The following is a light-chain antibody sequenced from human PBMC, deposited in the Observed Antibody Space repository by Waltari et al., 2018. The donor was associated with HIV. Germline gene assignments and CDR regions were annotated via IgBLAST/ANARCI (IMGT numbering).Light chain of an antibody. CDR1: RPNIASNT. CDR3: AAWDDSLNGWV. V-gene: IGLV1-44*01. Sequence: QSVLTQPPSASGTPGQRVTISCSGSRPNIASNTVSWYQQLPGTAPKLFIYSNKQRPSGVPDRFSGSKSGTSASLAISGLQSEDEADYYCAAWDDSLNGWVFGGGTKLTVV. J-gene: IGLJ3*02. CDR2: SNK.